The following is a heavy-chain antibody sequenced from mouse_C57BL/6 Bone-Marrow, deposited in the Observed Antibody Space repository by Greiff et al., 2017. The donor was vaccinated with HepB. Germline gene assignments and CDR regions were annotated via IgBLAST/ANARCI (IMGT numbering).Heavy chain of an antibody. V-gene: IGHV14-4*01. D-gene: IGHD2-3*01. Sequence: VQLQQSGAELVRPGASVKLSCTASGFNIKDDYMHWVKQRPEQGLEWIGWIDPENGDTEYASKFQGKATITADTSSNTAYLQLSSLTSEDTAVYYCTISDEGYYVNYFDYWGQGTTLTVSS. J-gene: IGHJ2*01. CDR2: IDPENGDT. CDR3: TISDEGYYVNYFDY. CDR1: GFNIKDDY.